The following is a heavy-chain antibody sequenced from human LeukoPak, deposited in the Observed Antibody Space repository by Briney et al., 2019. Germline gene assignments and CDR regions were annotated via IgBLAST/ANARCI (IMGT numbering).Heavy chain of an antibody. D-gene: IGHD3-10*01. V-gene: IGHV1-18*01. CDR3: ARDRPYCYGSGSYYSYYYCGMDV. CDR1: GYTFTSYG. CDR2: ISAYNGNT. Sequence: ASVKVSCKASGYTFTSYGISWVRQAPGQGLEWMGWISAYNGNTNYAQKLQGRVTMTTDTSTSTAYMELRSLRSDDTAVYYCARDRPYCYGSGSYYSYYYCGMDVWGQGTTVTVSS. J-gene: IGHJ6*02.